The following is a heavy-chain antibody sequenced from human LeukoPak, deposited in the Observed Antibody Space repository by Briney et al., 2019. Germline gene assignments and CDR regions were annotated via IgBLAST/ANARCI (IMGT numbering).Heavy chain of an antibody. CDR3: AKVAITMVRGALDY. V-gene: IGHV3-23*01. Sequence: GGSLRLSCAASGFTFSSYAMSWVRQAPGKGLEWVSAISGSGGSTDYADSVKGRFTISRDNSKNTLFLQMNSLRAEDTAVYYCAKVAITMVRGALDYWGQGTLVTVSS. D-gene: IGHD3-10*01. CDR2: ISGSGGST. J-gene: IGHJ4*02. CDR1: GFTFSSYA.